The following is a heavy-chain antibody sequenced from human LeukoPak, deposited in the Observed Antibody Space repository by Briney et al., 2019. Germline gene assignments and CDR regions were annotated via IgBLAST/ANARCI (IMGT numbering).Heavy chain of an antibody. CDR2: IDYSGST. J-gene: IGHJ4*02. CDR1: GDSSSNSIYY. Sequence: SETLSLTCTVSGDSSSNSIYYWAWIRQPPGKGLEWIGSIDYSGSTYYNPSLKSRATISIDTSKNQFSLKLSSVTAADTAVYYCAREYTLYRSGWFLDYWGQGTVVTVST. CDR3: AREYTLYRSGWFLDY. V-gene: IGHV4-39*07. D-gene: IGHD6-19*01.